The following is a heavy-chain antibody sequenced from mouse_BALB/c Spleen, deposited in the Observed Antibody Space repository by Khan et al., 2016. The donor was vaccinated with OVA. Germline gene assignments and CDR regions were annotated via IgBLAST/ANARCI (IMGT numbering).Heavy chain of an antibody. V-gene: IGHV1-80*01. CDR2: IYPGDGNT. CDR1: GYAFSNYC. CDR3: ARSGYDFIAY. Sequence: QMQLKQSGAELVRPGSSVKISCKASGYAFSNYCMHWVKQRPGQGLEWIGQIYPGDGNTNYNGKFKDKATLTAYKSSSTAYMQLSSLTSEDSAVYCCARSGYDFIAYWGQGTLVTVSA. D-gene: IGHD2-14*01. J-gene: IGHJ3*01.